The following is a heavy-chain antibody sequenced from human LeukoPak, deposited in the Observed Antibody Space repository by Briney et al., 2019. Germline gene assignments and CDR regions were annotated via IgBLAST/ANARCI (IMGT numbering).Heavy chain of an antibody. CDR2: IIPILGIA. CDR1: GGTFSSYA. CDR3: ARGYGAYGGTLNY. V-gene: IGHV1-69*04. Sequence: SVKVSCKASGGTFSSYAISWVRQAPGQGLEWMGRIIPILGIANYAQKFQGRVTITADKSTSTAYMELSSLRSEDTAVYYCARGYGAYGGTLNYWGQGTLVTVSS. J-gene: IGHJ4*02. D-gene: IGHD4-17*01.